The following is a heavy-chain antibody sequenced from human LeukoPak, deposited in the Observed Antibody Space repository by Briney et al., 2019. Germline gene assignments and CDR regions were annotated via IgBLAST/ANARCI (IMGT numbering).Heavy chain of an antibody. D-gene: IGHD3-16*01. CDR3: ARVPRGGDRFDP. CDR2: ITSSSIYT. J-gene: IGHJ5*02. Sequence: PGGSLRLSCAASGFSFSSYWMHWVRQAPGKGLEWVSSITSSSIYTFYADSVKGRFTISRDNAKNSLYLQMSSLRSEDTAVYYCARVPRGGDRFDPWGQGTLVTVSS. CDR1: GFSFSSYW. V-gene: IGHV3-21*04.